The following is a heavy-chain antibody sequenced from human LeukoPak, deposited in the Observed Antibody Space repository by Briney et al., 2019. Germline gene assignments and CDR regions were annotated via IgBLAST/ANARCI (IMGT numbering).Heavy chain of an antibody. Sequence: SETLSLTCTVSGGSISNYYWSWIRQPPGKGLEWIGYIYYSGSTNYNPSLKSRVTISVDTSKNQFSLKLSSVTAADTAVYYCARELDDSSGYFGYFDYWGQGTLVTVSS. D-gene: IGHD3-22*01. CDR3: ARELDDSSGYFGYFDY. CDR1: GGSISNYY. V-gene: IGHV4-59*01. J-gene: IGHJ4*02. CDR2: IYYSGST.